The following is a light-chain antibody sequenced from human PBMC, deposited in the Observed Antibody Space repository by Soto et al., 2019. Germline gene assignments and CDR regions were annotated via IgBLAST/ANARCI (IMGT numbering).Light chain of an antibody. CDR2: GAS. V-gene: IGKV3-20*01. J-gene: IGKJ1*01. Sequence: EIVLTQSPGTLSLTPGERPTLSCRASQSVSSSYLAWYQQNPGQPPRLLIYGASSRATGIPDRFRGSGSGTDFTLTISRLEPEDFAVYYCQQYGSSPRTFGQGTKVDIK. CDR1: QSVSSSY. CDR3: QQYGSSPRT.